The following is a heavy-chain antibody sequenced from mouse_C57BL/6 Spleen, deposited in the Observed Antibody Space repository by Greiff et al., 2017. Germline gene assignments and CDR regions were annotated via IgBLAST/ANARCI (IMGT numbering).Heavy chain of an antibody. J-gene: IGHJ2*01. CDR1: GYTFTDYN. CDR3: ARENWGRTWTEYSFDY. V-gene: IGHV1-18*01. Sequence: VQLQQSGPELVKPGASVKIPCKASGYTFTDYNMDWVKQSHGKSLEWIGDINPNNGGTIYNQTFKGKATLTVDKSSSTAYMELRSLTSDDTAVYYCARENWGRTWTEYSFDYWGQGTTLTVSS. CDR2: INPNNGGT.